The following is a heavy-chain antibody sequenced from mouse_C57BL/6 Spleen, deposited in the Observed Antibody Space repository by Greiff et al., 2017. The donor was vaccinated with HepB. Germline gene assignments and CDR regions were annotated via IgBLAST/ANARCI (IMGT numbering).Heavy chain of an antibody. Sequence: QVQLQQPGAELVMPGASVKLSCKASGYTFTSYWMHWVKQSPGQGLEWIGEIDPSDSYTNYNQKFKGKSTLTVDKSSSTAYMQLSSLTSEDSAVYYCARGTTVVATDYWGQGTTLTVSS. D-gene: IGHD1-1*01. V-gene: IGHV1-69*01. J-gene: IGHJ2*01. CDR2: IDPSDSYT. CDR3: ARGTTVVATDY. CDR1: GYTFTSYW.